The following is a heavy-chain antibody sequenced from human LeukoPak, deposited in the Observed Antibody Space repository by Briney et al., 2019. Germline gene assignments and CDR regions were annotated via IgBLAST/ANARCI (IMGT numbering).Heavy chain of an antibody. CDR1: GYSFTSYR. CDR2: IYPGDSDT. D-gene: IGHD2-2*01. Sequence: PGESLKISCKGSGYSFTSYRIGWVRQMPGKGLEWMGIIYPGDSDTRYSPSFQGQVTISADKSISTAYLQWSSLKASDTAMYYCARTVGYCSSTSCFDWYFDLWGRGTLVTVSS. J-gene: IGHJ2*01. CDR3: ARTVGYCSSTSCFDWYFDL. V-gene: IGHV5-51*01.